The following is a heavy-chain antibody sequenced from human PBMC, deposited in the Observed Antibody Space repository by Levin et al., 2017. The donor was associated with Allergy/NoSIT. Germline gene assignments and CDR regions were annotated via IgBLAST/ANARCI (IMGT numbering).Heavy chain of an antibody. CDR3: ARGGGPATSWSDDGNWFDP. J-gene: IGHJ5*02. CDR1: GGSISSGSYY. CDR2: THTSGST. V-gene: IGHV4-61*02. Sequence: SETLSLTCAVSGGSISSGSYYWSWIRQPAGKGLEWIGRTHTSGSTNYNPSLRSRVTISVDTSKNQFSLKVNSVTAADTATYYCARGGGPATSWSDDGNWFDPWGQGTLVTVSS. D-gene: IGHD2-15*01.